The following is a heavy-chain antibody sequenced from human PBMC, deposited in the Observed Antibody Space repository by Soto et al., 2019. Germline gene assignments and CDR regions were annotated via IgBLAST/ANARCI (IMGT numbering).Heavy chain of an antibody. V-gene: IGHV3-23*01. CDR2: ISSSGGTT. CDR3: ARDYNYACDY. D-gene: IGHD3-16*01. Sequence: EVQLLESGGGLVQPGGSLRLSCAVSGFNFSSFAMSWVRQAPGKGLEWVSVISSSGGTTYYADSVKGRFTISRDNSKNTLYLQMNSLRAEDTAVYYCARDYNYACDYWGQGTLVTVSS. J-gene: IGHJ4*02. CDR1: GFNFSSFA.